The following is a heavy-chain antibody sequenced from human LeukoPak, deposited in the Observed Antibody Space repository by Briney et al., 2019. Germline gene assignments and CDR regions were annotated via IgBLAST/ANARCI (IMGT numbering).Heavy chain of an antibody. J-gene: IGHJ4*02. CDR3: ATVMDGHRKLDF. Sequence: GPVTVSFKASLQTFTRYFVHWVGQARGQGLEWMVRIQITNDHRIYERKFQGRVTMTRDTSTSTAYMELSGLKSDDTAVYYCATVMDGHRKLDFWGQGTLVTAS. V-gene: IGHV1-2*06. CDR1: LQTFTRYF. CDR2: IQITNDHR. D-gene: IGHD2-21*01.